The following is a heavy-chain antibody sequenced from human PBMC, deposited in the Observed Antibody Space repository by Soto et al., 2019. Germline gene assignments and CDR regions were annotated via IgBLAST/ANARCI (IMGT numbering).Heavy chain of an antibody. V-gene: IGHV4-4*07. CDR3: ARDLGYYDILTGFPRYYGMDV. CDR2: IYTSGST. D-gene: IGHD3-9*01. CDR1: GCSISSYY. J-gene: IGHJ6*02. Sequence: XETLSLTWPFSGCSISSYYLSLILQPAGKRLEWIGRIYTSGSTNYNPSLKSRVTMSVDTSKNQFSLKLSSVTAADTAVYYCARDLGYYDILTGFPRYYGMDVWGQGTTVTVSS.